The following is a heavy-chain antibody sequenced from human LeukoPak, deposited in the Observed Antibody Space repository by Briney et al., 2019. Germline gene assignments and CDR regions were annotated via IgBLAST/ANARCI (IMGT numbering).Heavy chain of an antibody. Sequence: GASVKVSCKASGYTFTGYYMHWVRQAPGQGLEWMGWINPSSGGTNYAQKFQGRVTMTRDTSISTAYMELSRLRSDDTAVYYCPRFFGITIFGDDAFAIWGQGTMVTVSS. CDR3: PRFFGITIFGDDAFAI. CDR1: GYTFTGYY. J-gene: IGHJ3*02. V-gene: IGHV1-2*02. CDR2: INPSSGGT. D-gene: IGHD3-3*01.